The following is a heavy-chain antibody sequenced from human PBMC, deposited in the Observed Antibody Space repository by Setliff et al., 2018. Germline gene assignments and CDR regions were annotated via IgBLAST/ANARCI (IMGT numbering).Heavy chain of an antibody. CDR2: VYDSGTT. CDR3: ASCRYQVPYDY. CDR1: GGSISSISYY. V-gene: IGHV4-39*01. Sequence: SETLSLTCTVPGGSISSISYYWGWIRQPPGKGLEWIGTVYDSGTTYYNPPLKSRVTIFVDTSKNQFSLNLNSVTAADTGVYYCASCRYQVPYDYWGQGILVTVSS. D-gene: IGHD2-2*01. J-gene: IGHJ4*02.